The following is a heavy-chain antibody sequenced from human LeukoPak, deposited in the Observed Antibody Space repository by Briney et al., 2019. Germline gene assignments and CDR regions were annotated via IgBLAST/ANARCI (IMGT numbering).Heavy chain of an antibody. D-gene: IGHD4-17*01. CDR1: GYTFTSYG. CDR2: ISAYNGNT. J-gene: IGHJ3*02. Sequence: ASVKVSCKASGYTFTSYGISWVRQAPGQGLEWMGWISAYNGNTNYAQKLQGRVTMTRDTSTSTVYMELSSLRSEDTAVYYCARDPPFTVTNAAFDIWGQGTMVTVSS. V-gene: IGHV1-18*01. CDR3: ARDPPFTVTNAAFDI.